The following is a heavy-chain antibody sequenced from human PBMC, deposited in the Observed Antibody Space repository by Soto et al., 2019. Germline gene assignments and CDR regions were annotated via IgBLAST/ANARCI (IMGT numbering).Heavy chain of an antibody. Sequence: GGSLRLSCAASGFTFSSYAMSWVRQAPGKGLEWVSAISGSGGSTYYADSVKGRFTISRDNSKNTLYLQMNSLRAEDTAVYYCARYQYYYGSGSPTLWGQGTLVTVSS. CDR1: GFTFSSYA. V-gene: IGHV3-23*01. D-gene: IGHD3-10*01. CDR2: ISGSGGST. CDR3: ARYQYYYGSGSPTL. J-gene: IGHJ4*02.